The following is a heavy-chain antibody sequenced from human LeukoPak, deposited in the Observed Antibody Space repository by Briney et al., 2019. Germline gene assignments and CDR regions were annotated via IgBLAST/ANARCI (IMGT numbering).Heavy chain of an antibody. CDR1: GFSFSVYW. J-gene: IGHJ3*02. V-gene: IGHV3-21*01. CDR2: ISGSSSYI. CDR3: ARVPAGVIGMKDAFDI. Sequence: GGSLRLSCAASGFSFSVYWMHWVRQAPGKGLEWVSSISGSSSYIYYADSVKGRFTISRHNAKNSLYLQMNSLRAEDTAVYYCARVPAGVIGMKDAFDIWGQGTMVTVSS. D-gene: IGHD3-16*02.